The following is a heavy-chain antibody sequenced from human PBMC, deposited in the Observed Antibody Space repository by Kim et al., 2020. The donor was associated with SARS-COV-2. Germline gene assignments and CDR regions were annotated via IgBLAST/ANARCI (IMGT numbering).Heavy chain of an antibody. CDR1: GFTVSSNY. D-gene: IGHD4-17*01. J-gene: IGHJ4*02. Sequence: GGSLRLSCAASGFTVSSNYMSWVRQAPGKGLEWVSVIYSGGSTYYADSVKGRFTISRDNSKNTLYLQMNSLRAEDTAVYYCARSQVPYYGGPWGYWGQGTLVTVSS. CDR2: IYSGGST. CDR3: ARSQVPYYGGPWGY. V-gene: IGHV3-53*01.